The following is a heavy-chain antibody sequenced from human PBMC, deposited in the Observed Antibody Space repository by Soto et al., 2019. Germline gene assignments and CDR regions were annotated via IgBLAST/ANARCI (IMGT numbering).Heavy chain of an antibody. CDR2: IKQDGSEK. D-gene: IGHD3-16*01. V-gene: IGHV3-7*01. CDR1: GFTFSDSW. J-gene: IGHJ6*02. Sequence: WGSLRLSCAASGFTFSDSWMDWVRQAPWKGPEWVANIKQDGSEKNYVDSVKGRFTISRDNAKNSLYLQMNSLRAEDTAVYYCASLGRHGWGQGTTVTVSS. CDR3: ASLGRHG.